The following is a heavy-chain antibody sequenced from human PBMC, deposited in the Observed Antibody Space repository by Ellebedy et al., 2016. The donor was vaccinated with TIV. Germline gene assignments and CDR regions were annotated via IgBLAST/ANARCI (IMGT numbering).Heavy chain of an antibody. CDR3: AVGVYYDSSGSNAFDI. Sequence: AASVKVSCKASGYTFTSYGISWVRQAPGQGLEWMGCISAYNGNTNYAQKLQGRVTMTTDTSTSTAYMELRSLRSDDTAVYYCAVGVYYDSSGSNAFDIWGQGTMVTVSS. CDR1: GYTFTSYG. V-gene: IGHV1-18*01. J-gene: IGHJ3*02. D-gene: IGHD3-22*01. CDR2: ISAYNGNT.